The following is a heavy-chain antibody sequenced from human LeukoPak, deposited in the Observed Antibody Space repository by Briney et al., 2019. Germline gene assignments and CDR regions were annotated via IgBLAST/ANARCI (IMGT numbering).Heavy chain of an antibody. Sequence: SGTLSLTCTVSGGSISSSSYYWGWIRQPPGKGLEWVGSIYYSGSTYYNPSLKSRVTISVDTSKNQFSLKLSSVTAADTAVYYCAARAERGYSYGYTRLFDYWGQGTLVTVSS. CDR2: IYYSGST. CDR3: AARAERGYSYGYTRLFDY. J-gene: IGHJ4*02. D-gene: IGHD5-18*01. V-gene: IGHV4-39*01. CDR1: GGSISSSSYY.